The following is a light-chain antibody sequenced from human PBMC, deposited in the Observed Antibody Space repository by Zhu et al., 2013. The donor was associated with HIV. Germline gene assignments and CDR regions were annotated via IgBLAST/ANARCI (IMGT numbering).Light chain of an antibody. CDR2: AAS. CDR1: QSISSS. J-gene: IGKJ1*01. Sequence: DIQMTQSPSSLSASVGDRVTITCRASQSISSSLNWYQQKPGKAPKLLIYAASSLQSGVPSRFSGSGSGTDFTLTISSLQPEDSATYYCLQNYNYPRTFGQGTKVEIK. CDR3: LQNYNYPRT. V-gene: IGKV1-39*01.